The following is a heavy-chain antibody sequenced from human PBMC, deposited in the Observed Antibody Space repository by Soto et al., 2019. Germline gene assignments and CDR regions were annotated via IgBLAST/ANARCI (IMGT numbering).Heavy chain of an antibody. CDR3: ARVSSSSLDFFDY. Sequence: QVQLVESGGGLVKPGGSLRLSCAASGFTFSDYYMSWIRQAPGKGLEGVSYIGSSGSTIYYADSVKGRFTISRDNAKNSLYLQMNSLSAEDTAVYYCARVSSSSLDFFDYWGQGTLVTVSS. CDR1: GFTFSDYY. V-gene: IGHV3-11*01. CDR2: IGSSGSTI. D-gene: IGHD6-6*01. J-gene: IGHJ4*02.